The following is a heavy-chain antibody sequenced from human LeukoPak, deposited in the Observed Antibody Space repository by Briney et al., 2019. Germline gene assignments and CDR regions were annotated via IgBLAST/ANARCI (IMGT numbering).Heavy chain of an antibody. D-gene: IGHD4-17*01. CDR1: GFTFSSYA. CDR3: AKSEDYGDYIFLFDY. J-gene: IGHJ4*02. V-gene: IGHV3-23*01. CDR2: ISGSGGST. Sequence: GGSLRLSCAASGFTFSSYAMSWVRQAPGKGLEWVSAISGSGGSTYYADSVKGRFTISRDNSKNTLYLQMNSLRAEDTAVYYCAKSEDYGDYIFLFDYWGQGTLVTVTS.